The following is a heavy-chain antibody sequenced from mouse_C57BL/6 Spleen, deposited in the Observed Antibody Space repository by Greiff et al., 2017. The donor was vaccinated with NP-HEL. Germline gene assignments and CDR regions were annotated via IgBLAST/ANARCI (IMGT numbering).Heavy chain of an antibody. Sequence: QVQLQQSGAELVRPGASVKLSCKASGYTFTDYYINWVKQRPGQGLEWIARIYPGSGNTYYNEKFKGKATLTAEKSSSTAYMQLSSLTSEDSAVYFCARNYDYDGFDYWGQGTTLTVSS. J-gene: IGHJ2*01. D-gene: IGHD2-4*01. CDR1: GYTFTDYY. V-gene: IGHV1-76*01. CDR2: IYPGSGNT. CDR3: ARNYDYDGFDY.